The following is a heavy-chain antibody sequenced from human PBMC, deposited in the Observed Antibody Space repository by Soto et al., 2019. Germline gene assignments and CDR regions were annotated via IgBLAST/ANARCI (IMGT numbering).Heavy chain of an antibody. J-gene: IGHJ5*02. Sequence: KPVGSLRLSCAASGFTFSSYSMNWVRQAPGKGLEWVSSISSSSSYIYYADSVKGRFTISRDNAKNSLYLQMNSLRAEDTAVYYCASSITMVRGVDRQAFYNWFDPWGQGTLVTSPQ. CDR2: ISSSSSYI. D-gene: IGHD3-10*01. CDR1: GFTFSSYS. V-gene: IGHV3-21*01. CDR3: ASSITMVRGVDRQAFYNWFDP.